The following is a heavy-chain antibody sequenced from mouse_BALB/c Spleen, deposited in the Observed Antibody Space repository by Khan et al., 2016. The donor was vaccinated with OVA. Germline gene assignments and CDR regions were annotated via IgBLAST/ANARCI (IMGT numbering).Heavy chain of an antibody. V-gene: IGHV2-6-5*01. CDR3: AKHLILSPYYFDY. CDR2: IRGGGIA. Sequence: QVQLKESGPGLVAPSPRLSITCNVSGYSLTDYGVSWISQPPGKGLEGRGVIRGGGIAYNNTDIKSRLNISKENSKSQVFLKRNSLQTDDTAMYSCAKHLILSPYYFDYWGQGTTLPVSS. J-gene: IGHJ2*01. CDR1: GYSLTDYG.